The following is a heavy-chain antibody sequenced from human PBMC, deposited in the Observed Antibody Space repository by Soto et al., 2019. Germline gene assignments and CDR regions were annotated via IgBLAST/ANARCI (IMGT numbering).Heavy chain of an antibody. CDR2: IYYTGST. V-gene: IGHV4-61*01. Sequence: SDTLSLTCTVSGASVSSESHYWSWIRQTPGKGLEWIGYIYYTGSTNYNPSLKGRVTMSVDTSRDQVSLRLRSVTRADTAVYYCAKGPTIFGVVTLAWDFYYGIDVWGQGTTVTVSS. CDR3: AKGPTIFGVVTLAWDFYYGIDV. D-gene: IGHD3-3*01. J-gene: IGHJ6*02. CDR1: GASVSSESHY.